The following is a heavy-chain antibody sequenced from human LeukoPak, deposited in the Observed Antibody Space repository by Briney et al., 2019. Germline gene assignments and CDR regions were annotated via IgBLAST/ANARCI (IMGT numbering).Heavy chain of an antibody. CDR1: EFTFSSYG. Sequence: GGSLRLSCAASEFTFSSYGMHWVRQAPGKGLEWVAFIRYDGSNKYYADSVKGRFTISRDNSKNTLYLQMNSLRAEDTAVYYCAKDTPQYSYGSHFDYWSQGTLVTVSS. J-gene: IGHJ4*02. D-gene: IGHD5-18*01. CDR2: IRYDGSNK. V-gene: IGHV3-30*02. CDR3: AKDTPQYSYGSHFDY.